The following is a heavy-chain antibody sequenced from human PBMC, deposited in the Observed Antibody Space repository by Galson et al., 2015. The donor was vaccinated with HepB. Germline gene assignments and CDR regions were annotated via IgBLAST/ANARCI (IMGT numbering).Heavy chain of an antibody. CDR3: AKGMMTTVTDDAFDI. CDR2: ISYDGSNK. CDR1: GFTFSSYG. D-gene: IGHD4-17*01. V-gene: IGHV3-30*18. J-gene: IGHJ3*02. Sequence: SLRLSCAASGFTFSSYGMHWVRQAPGKGLEWVAVISYDGSNKYYADSVKGRFTISRDNSKNTLYLQMNSLRAEDTAVYYCAKGMMTTVTDDAFDIWGQGTMVTVSS.